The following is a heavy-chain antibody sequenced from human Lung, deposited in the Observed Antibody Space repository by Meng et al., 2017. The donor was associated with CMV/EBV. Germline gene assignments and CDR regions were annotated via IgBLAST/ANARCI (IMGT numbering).Heavy chain of an antibody. CDR1: GYNFTNYW. CDR3: ARLDFWSGYHQKGELGTEKLQY. V-gene: IGHV5-51*01. J-gene: IGHJ1*01. Sequence: GEXXKISCRGSGYNFTNYWIGWVRQMPGKGLEWMGIIFPADSDTRYSPSFQGQVTITADKSISTAYLQWSSLKASDTAIYYCARLDFWSGYHQKGELGTEKLQYWXQGTLVTVSS. CDR2: IFPADSDT. D-gene: IGHD3-3*01.